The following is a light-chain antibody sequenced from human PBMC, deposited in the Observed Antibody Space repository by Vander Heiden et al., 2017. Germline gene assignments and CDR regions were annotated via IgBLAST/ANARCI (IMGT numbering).Light chain of an antibody. CDR1: NIVIKN. Sequence: SYELTQPLPVSVAPGQTARNTCGGNNIVIKNVHWYQQKPGQAPVLVIYRDSIRPSAIPERFSGSNSGNTATLTIVGAQAGDEADYYCHVWDSSTEVFGGGTKLTVL. J-gene: IGLJ3*02. V-gene: IGLV3-9*01. CDR3: HVWDSSTEV. CDR2: RDS.